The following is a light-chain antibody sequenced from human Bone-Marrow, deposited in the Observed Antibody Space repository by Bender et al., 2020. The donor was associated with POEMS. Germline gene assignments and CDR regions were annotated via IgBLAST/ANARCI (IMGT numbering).Light chain of an antibody. CDR1: RSNIGADYD. Sequence: QSILTQPPSVSGAPGQTVTVSCTGSRSNIGADYDVHWYQVLPGTAPKLLIYGSEYRASGVPGRFSGSKSGNTASLTISGLQAEDEADYYCSSYARSKTLLFGAGTRLTVL. CDR3: SSYARSKTLL. CDR2: GSE. J-gene: IGLJ2*01. V-gene: IGLV1-40*01.